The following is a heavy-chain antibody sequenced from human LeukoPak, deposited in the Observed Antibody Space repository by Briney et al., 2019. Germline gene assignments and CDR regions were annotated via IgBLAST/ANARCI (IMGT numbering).Heavy chain of an antibody. Sequence: PSGTLSLTCAVSGGSVSINNWWSWVRQPPGKGLEWIGEIYRDGTTNYNPSLRSRVTILVDKSRNQFSLKLNSVTAADTAVYYCARGGGDYFDSSGYYPLDYWGQGTLVTVSS. CDR2: IYRDGTT. CDR3: ARGGGDYFDSSGYYPLDY. CDR1: GGSVSINNW. J-gene: IGHJ4*02. D-gene: IGHD3-22*01. V-gene: IGHV4-4*02.